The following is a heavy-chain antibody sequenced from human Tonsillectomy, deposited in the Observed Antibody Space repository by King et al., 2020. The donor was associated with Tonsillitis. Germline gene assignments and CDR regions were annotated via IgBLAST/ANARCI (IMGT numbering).Heavy chain of an antibody. J-gene: IGHJ3*02. Sequence: QLVQSGAEVKKSGESLKISCKASGYGFTNYWIAWVRQMPGKGLEWMGIIFTDDSDTRYSPSFQGQVTISADKSSSNVYLQWSSLRASDPAIYYCARYEVVLEAFDIWGKGTMVTVSS. CDR2: IFTDDSDT. D-gene: IGHD2-15*01. V-gene: IGHV5-51*01. CDR1: GYGFTNYW. CDR3: ARYEVVLEAFDI.